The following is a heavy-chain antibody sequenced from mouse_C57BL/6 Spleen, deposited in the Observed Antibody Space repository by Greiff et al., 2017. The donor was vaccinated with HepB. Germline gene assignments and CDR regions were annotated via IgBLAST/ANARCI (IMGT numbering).Heavy chain of an antibody. J-gene: IGHJ2*01. CDR2: IDPNSGGT. Sequence: QVQLQQPGAELVKPGASVKLSCKASGYTFTSYWMHWVKQRPGRGLEWIGRIDPNSGGTKYNEKFKSKATLTVDKPSSTAYMQLSSLTSEDAAVYYGARRAFYYGNYVDYFDYWGQGTTLTVSS. CDR3: ARRAFYYGNYVDYFDY. D-gene: IGHD2-1*01. V-gene: IGHV1-72*01. CDR1: GYTFTSYW.